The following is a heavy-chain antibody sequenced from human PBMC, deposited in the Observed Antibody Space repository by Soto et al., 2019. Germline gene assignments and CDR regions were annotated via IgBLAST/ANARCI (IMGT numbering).Heavy chain of an antibody. V-gene: IGHV4-39*01. CDR2: IYYSGST. Sequence: SETLSLTCTVSCGSISSSSYYWGWIRQPPGKGLEWIGSIYYSGSTYYNPSLKSRVTISVDTSKNQFSLKLSSVTAADTAVYYCARRLAVAGLDYFDYWGQGTLVTVSS. CDR1: CGSISSSSYY. CDR3: ARRLAVAGLDYFDY. J-gene: IGHJ4*02. D-gene: IGHD6-19*01.